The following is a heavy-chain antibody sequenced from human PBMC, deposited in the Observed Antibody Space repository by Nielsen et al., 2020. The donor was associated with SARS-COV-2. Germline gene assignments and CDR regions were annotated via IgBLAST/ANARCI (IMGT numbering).Heavy chain of an antibody. Sequence: GGSLRLSCAASGFTFSSYAMHWVRQAPGKGLEWVAVISYDGSNKYYADSVKGRFTISRDNSKNTLYLQMNSLRAEDTAVYYCARDHGRGDNWFDPWGQGTLVTVSS. CDR1: GFTFSSYA. CDR3: ARDHGRGDNWFDP. D-gene: IGHD3-10*01. V-gene: IGHV3-30*04. J-gene: IGHJ5*02. CDR2: ISYDGSNK.